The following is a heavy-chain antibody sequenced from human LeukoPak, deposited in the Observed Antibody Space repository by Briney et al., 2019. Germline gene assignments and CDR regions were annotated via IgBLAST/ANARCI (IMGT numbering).Heavy chain of an antibody. J-gene: IGHJ4*02. CDR2: TYYRSKWYN. D-gene: IGHD3/OR15-3a*01. Sequence: SQTLSLTCGISGDIFSSNNDAWNWIRQSQSGGLEGLGRTYYRSKWYNDYAVSMKGRITINPDTSKNQFSLQLNSVTPEDTAVYYCARSADWDFDYWGQGTLVTVSS. V-gene: IGHV6-1*01. CDR1: GDIFSSNNDA. CDR3: ARSADWDFDY.